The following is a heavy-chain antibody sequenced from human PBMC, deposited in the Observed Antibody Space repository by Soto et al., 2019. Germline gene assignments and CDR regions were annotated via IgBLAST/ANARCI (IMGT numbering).Heavy chain of an antibody. CDR3: AAGYYYDSSGYSSNWFDP. CDR1: GFTFTSSA. J-gene: IGHJ5*02. Sequence: SVKVSCKASGFTFTSSAVQWVRQARGQRLEWIGWIVVGSGNTNYAQKFQERVTITRDMSTSTAYMELSSLRSEDTAVYYCAAGYYYDSSGYSSNWFDPWGQGTLVTVSS. D-gene: IGHD3-22*01. CDR2: IVVGSGNT. V-gene: IGHV1-58*01.